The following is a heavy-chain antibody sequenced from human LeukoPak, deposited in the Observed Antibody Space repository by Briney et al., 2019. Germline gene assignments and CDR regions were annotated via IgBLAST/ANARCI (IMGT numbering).Heavy chain of an antibody. J-gene: IGHJ4*02. D-gene: IGHD2-15*01. CDR3: ARAGYSYFDC. Sequence: GGSLRLSCASSGFTFSAYHMNWVRQAPGKGLEWISFISSDSGTLYYADSVKGRFTISRDNAKNSLSLQLNSLRAEDTAVYYCARAGYSYFDCWGQGTLVTVSS. V-gene: IGHV3-48*01. CDR1: GFTFSAYH. CDR2: ISSDSGTL.